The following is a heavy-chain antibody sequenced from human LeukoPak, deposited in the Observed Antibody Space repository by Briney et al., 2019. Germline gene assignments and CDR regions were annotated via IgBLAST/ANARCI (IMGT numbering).Heavy chain of an antibody. Sequence: SVKVSCKASGYTFTSYYMHWVRQAPGQGLEWMGGIIPIFGTANYAQKFQGRVTITADESTSTAYMELSSLRSEDTAVYYCASQQLGHDAFDIWGQGTMVTVSS. D-gene: IGHD6-13*01. CDR2: IIPIFGTA. CDR1: GYTFTSYY. CDR3: ASQQLGHDAFDI. V-gene: IGHV1-69*13. J-gene: IGHJ3*02.